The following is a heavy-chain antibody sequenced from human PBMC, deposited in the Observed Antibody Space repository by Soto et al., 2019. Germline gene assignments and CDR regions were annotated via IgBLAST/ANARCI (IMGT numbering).Heavy chain of an antibody. Sequence: GGSLRLSCAASGFTFSSYAMHWVRQAPGKGLEWVAVISYDGSNKYYADSVKDRFTISRDNSKNTLYLQMNSLRAEDTAVYYCAREDGSGSYDYWGQGTLVTVSS. CDR3: AREDGSGSYDY. J-gene: IGHJ4*02. D-gene: IGHD3-10*01. CDR2: ISYDGSNK. CDR1: GFTFSSYA. V-gene: IGHV3-30*04.